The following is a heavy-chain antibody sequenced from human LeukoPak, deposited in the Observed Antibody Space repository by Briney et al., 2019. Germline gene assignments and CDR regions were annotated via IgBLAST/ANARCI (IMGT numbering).Heavy chain of an antibody. J-gene: IGHJ4*02. Sequence: ASVKVSCKASGYTFTSYDINWVRQATGQGLEWMGWVNPNSGNTHYTQKIHGRVTMTRNTSISTAYVELSSLRSEDTAVYYCARAGGYCGRISCPYYFDYWGQGSLVAVSS. CDR2: VNPNSGNT. D-gene: IGHD2-15*01. CDR1: GYTFTSYD. CDR3: ARAGGYCGRISCPYYFDY. V-gene: IGHV1-8*01.